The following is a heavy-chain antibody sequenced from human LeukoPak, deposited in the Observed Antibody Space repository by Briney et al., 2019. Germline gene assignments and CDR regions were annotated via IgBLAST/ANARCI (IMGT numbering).Heavy chain of an antibody. CDR2: ISSSGSTI. CDR1: EFTFSDYY. V-gene: IGHV3-11*04. Sequence: GSLRLSCAASEFTFSDYYMSWIRQAPGKGLEWVSYISSSGSTIYYADSVKGRFTISRDNAKNSLYLQLNSLRAEDTAVYYCARDLARTNRPAAIGYYYYMDVWGKGTTVTVSS. D-gene: IGHD2-2*01. CDR3: ARDLARTNRPAAIGYYYYMDV. J-gene: IGHJ6*03.